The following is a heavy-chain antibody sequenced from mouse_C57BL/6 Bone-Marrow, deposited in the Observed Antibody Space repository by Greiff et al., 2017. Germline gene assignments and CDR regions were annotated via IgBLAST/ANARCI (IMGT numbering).Heavy chain of an antibody. CDR2: INPNNGGT. V-gene: IGHV1-26*01. D-gene: IGHD1-1*01. CDR1: GYTFTDYY. Sequence: EVQLQQSGPELVKPGASVKISCKASGYTFTDYYMNWVKQSHGKSLEWIGDINPNNGGTSYNQKFKGKDTLTVDKSSSTAYMELRSLTSEDSAVYYCARSHYGSSYWFAYWGQGTLVTVSA. CDR3: ARSHYGSSYWFAY. J-gene: IGHJ3*01.